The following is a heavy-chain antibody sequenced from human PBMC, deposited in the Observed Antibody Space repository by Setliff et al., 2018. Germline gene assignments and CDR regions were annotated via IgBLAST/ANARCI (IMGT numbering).Heavy chain of an antibody. CDR3: ARLSPYNTGPPFDY. D-gene: IGHD2-8*02. CDR2: ISYTGST. Sequence: SETLSLTCSVSGDSIFDNYWNWIRQSPGRGLEWIAYISYTGSTNYNPSLKSRVTISLDTSKNHFSLNLRSVTAADTAVYYCARLSPYNTGPPFDYWGQGTLVTVSS. V-gene: IGHV4-59*08. J-gene: IGHJ4*02. CDR1: GDSIFDNY.